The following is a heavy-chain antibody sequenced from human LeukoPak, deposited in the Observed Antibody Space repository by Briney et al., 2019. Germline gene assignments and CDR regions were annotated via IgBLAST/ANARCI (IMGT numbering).Heavy chain of an antibody. D-gene: IGHD3-10*01. Sequence: QSSDTLPHTCAVYGGSLSVQYWSLIRQPPSTPLPLIGAITHTGSTNYNPSLKSRVTISVDTSKNQFSLKLSSVTAADTAVYYCARKTDSRHTIWFRELLGFDPWGQGTLVTVSS. J-gene: IGHJ5*02. CDR2: ITHTGST. V-gene: IGHV4-34*01. CDR3: ARKTDSRHTIWFRELLGFDP. CDR1: GGSLSVQY.